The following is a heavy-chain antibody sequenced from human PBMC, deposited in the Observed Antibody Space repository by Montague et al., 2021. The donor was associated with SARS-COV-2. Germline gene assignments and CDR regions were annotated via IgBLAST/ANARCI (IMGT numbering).Heavy chain of an antibody. CDR3: ASHCGGGRCYFGMDV. D-gene: IGHD2-21*01. CDR1: GGSFSSY. V-gene: IGHV4-34*01. Sequence: SETLSLTCDVYGGSFSSYWSWVRQPPGRGLEWVGQISPGGGTNYNPSLKSRVTISVDTSKNQVSLKLSSVTAADTAVYYCASHCGGGRCYFGMDVWGQGTTVTVSS. CDR2: ISPGGGT. J-gene: IGHJ6*02.